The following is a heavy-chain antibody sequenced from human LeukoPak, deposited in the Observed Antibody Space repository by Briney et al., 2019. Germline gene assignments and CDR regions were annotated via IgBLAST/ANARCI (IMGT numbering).Heavy chain of an antibody. J-gene: IGHJ3*02. CDR3: ASRSSIAARGDAFDI. Sequence: GGSLRLSCAASGFTVSSNYMSWVRQAPGKGLEWVSVIYSGGSTYYADSVKGRFTISRDNSKNTLYLQMNSLTAEDTAVYYCASRSSIAARGDAFDIWGQGTMVTVSS. CDR2: IYSGGST. V-gene: IGHV3-53*01. D-gene: IGHD6-6*01. CDR1: GFTVSSNY.